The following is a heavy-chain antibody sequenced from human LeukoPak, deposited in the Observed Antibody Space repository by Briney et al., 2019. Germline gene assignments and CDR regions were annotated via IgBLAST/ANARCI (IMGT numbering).Heavy chain of an antibody. D-gene: IGHD4-23*01. CDR2: IKQDGSEK. J-gene: IGHJ6*03. CDR3: ARDGDTVLTRGYYYYMDV. CDR1: GGSISSSSYY. V-gene: IGHV3-7*01. Sequence: ETLSLTCTVSGGSISSSSYYWGWIRQPPGKGLEWVANIKQDGSEKYYVDSVKGRFTISRDNAKNSLYLQMNSLRAEDTAVYYCARDGDTVLTRGYYYYMDVWGKGTTVTVSS.